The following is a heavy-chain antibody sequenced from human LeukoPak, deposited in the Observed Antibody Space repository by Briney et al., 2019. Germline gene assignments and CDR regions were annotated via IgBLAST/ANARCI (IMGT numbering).Heavy chain of an antibody. CDR3: ASFSVVPYYFDY. CDR1: GFTFSSYS. Sequence: GGSLLLSCAASGFTFSSYSMNCVRQAPGKGLEWVSSISRSSTYISYADSVKGRFTISRDNAKNSLFLQMNSLRAEDTAVYYCASFSVVPYYFDYWGQGTLVTVSS. V-gene: IGHV3-21*01. J-gene: IGHJ4*02. D-gene: IGHD2-21*01. CDR2: ISRSSTYI.